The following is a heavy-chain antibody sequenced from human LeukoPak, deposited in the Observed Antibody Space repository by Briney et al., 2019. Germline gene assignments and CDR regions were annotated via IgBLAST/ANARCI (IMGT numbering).Heavy chain of an antibody. D-gene: IGHD3-16*02. CDR2: IRSKAYGGTT. V-gene: IGHV3-49*04. J-gene: IGHJ4*02. Sequence: PGGSLRLSCTASGFTFGDYAMSWVRQAPGKGLEWVGFIRSKAYGGTTEYAASVKGRFTISRDDSKSIAYLQMNSLKTEDTAVYYCTRANLNTYYDYVWGSYRYHYWGQGTLVTVSS. CDR3: TRANLNTYYDYVWGSYRYHY. CDR1: GFTFGDYA.